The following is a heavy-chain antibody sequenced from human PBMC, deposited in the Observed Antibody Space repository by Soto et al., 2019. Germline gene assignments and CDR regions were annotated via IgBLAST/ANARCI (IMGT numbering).Heavy chain of an antibody. J-gene: IGHJ5*02. CDR3: LRSYSGYGYNWFDP. V-gene: IGHV4-31*03. CDR1: GGSISSGGYY. D-gene: IGHD5-12*01. CDR2: IYYGGST. Sequence: PSETLSLTCTVSGGSISSGGYYWSWIRQYPGKGLEWIGYIYYGGSTYYNPSLKSRVTISVDTSKNQFSLKVNSVTAADTAVYYWLRSYSGYGYNWFDPWGQGTLVTCSS.